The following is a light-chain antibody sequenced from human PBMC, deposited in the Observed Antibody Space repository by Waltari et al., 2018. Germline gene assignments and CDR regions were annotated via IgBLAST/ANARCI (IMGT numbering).Light chain of an antibody. Sequence: QLVLTQSPSASASLRASVKLTRTLSSGHSTHVIAWLQKRPEKGPRYLMKVNSDGSHNKGDEIPDRFSGSSSGAERYLTISSLQSEDEADYYCQTGGHGTWVFGGGTKLTVL. V-gene: IGLV4-69*01. CDR1: SGHSTHV. J-gene: IGLJ3*02. CDR2: VNSDGSH. CDR3: QTGGHGTWV.